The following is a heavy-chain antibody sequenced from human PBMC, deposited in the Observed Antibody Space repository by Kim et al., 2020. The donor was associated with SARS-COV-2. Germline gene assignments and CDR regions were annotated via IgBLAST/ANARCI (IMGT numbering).Heavy chain of an antibody. V-gene: IGHV4-34*01. CDR1: GGSFSGYY. J-gene: IGHJ4*02. CDR3: ARGDYYDSSGYYPFDY. CDR2: INHSGST. Sequence: SETLSLTCAVYGGSFSGYYWSWIRQPPGKGLEWIGEINHSGSTNYNPSLKSRVTISVDTSKNQFSLKLSSVTAADTAVYYCARGDYYDSSGYYPFDYWGQGTLVTVSS. D-gene: IGHD3-22*01.